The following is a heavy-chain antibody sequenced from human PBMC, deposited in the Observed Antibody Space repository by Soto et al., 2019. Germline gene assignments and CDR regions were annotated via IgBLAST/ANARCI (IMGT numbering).Heavy chain of an antibody. J-gene: IGHJ4*02. Sequence: QIQLVQSGAEVKKPGASVKVSCKASGFTFSDYGFSWVRQAPGRGLEWMGWISAFNGETNYTQKSEGRVAMTTDAATTTPYMKLRSLTVDDTAVYYCVRDQQWLLPVPLNFDYWGQGTVVTVSS. CDR1: GFTFSDYG. D-gene: IGHD6-19*01. CDR2: ISAFNGET. CDR3: VRDQQWLLPVPLNFDY. V-gene: IGHV1-18*01.